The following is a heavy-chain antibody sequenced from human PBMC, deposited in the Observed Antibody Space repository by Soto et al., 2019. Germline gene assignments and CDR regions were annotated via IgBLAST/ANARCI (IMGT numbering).Heavy chain of an antibody. CDR3: ASVPIWCGSSSCYTEGFDS. J-gene: IGHJ4*02. CDR2: ISAGGSDT. V-gene: IGHV3-23*01. Sequence: EVQLLDSGGGWVQPGGPWRPPGVAPGFAFSNYAMSWAGQAPGRGRGGVSAISAGGSDTYYADPVKGRFTVSRVNSKNTLYLQMNTLRAEDTAIYYCASVPIWCGSSSCYTEGFDSWGQGTLVTVSS. CDR1: GFAFSNYA. D-gene: IGHD2-2*01.